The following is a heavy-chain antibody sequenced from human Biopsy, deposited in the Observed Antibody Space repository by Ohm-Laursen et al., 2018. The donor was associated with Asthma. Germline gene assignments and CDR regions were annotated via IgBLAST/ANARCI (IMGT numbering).Heavy chain of an antibody. D-gene: IGHD3-9*01. CDR2: IIPIFDTP. J-gene: IGHJ3*02. V-gene: IGHV1-69*05. CDR3: ARTYYDFLTGQVNDAFAM. CDR1: GGTFSSHS. Sequence: ALVKVSCKASGGTFSSHSISWVRQAPGQGLEWMGGIIPIFDTPNYAQKFQGRVTISRDTSASTAYMDLSSLRSEDTAVYYCARTYYDFLTGQVNDAFAMWGQGTMVTVS.